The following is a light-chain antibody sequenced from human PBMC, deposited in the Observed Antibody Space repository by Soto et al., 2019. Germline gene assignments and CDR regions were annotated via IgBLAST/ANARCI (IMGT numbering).Light chain of an antibody. J-gene: IGLJ1*01. CDR3: SSYTGISTYV. V-gene: IGLV2-14*01. CDR2: DVT. Sequence: QSVLTQPASVSGSPGQSITISCTGTSSDVGGYNFVSWYQQHPDKAPKLMIYDVTNRPSGVSNRFSDSKSGNTASLTISGLQAEDEADDYCSSYTGISTYVFGTGTKVTVL. CDR1: SSDVGGYNF.